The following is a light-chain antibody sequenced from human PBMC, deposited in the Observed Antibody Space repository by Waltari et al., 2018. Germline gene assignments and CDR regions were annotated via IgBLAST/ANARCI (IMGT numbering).Light chain of an antibody. CDR3: QQRSGWPPAIT. CDR1: QSVSDC. CDR2: DVS. J-gene: IGKJ5*01. Sequence: EIVLTQSPVTLSLSPGERATLSCRASQSVSDCLAWFRQKPGQAPRLLIYDVSNRAPGIPARFSGSGSETDFTLTISSLEPDDFGIYYCQQRSGWPPAITFGQGTRLEIK. V-gene: IGKV3-11*01.